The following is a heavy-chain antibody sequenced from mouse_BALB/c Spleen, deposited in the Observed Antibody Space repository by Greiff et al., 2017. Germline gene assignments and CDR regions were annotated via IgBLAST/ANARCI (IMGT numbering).Heavy chain of an antibody. Sequence: EVKLMESGGGLVQPGGSLKLSCAASGFTFSSYTMSWVRQTPEKRLEWVAYISNGGGSTYYPDTVKGRFTISRDNAKNTLYLQMSSLKSEDTAMYYCARHVSYGSSFDYWGQGTTLTVSS. CDR2: ISNGGGST. CDR3: ARHVSYGSSFDY. V-gene: IGHV5-12-2*01. CDR1: GFTFSSYT. J-gene: IGHJ2*01. D-gene: IGHD1-1*01.